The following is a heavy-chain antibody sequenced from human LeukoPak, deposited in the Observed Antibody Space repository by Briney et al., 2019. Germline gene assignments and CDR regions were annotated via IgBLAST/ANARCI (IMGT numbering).Heavy chain of an antibody. Sequence: GGSLRLSCAASGFTFSSYWMSWVRQAPGKGLEWVANIKQDGSEKYYVDSVKGRFTISRDNAKNSLYLQMNSLRAEDTAVYYCARAPGGSYRVHYFDYWGQGTLVTVSS. CDR2: IKQDGSEK. CDR3: ARAPGGSYRVHYFDY. V-gene: IGHV3-7*01. CDR1: GFTFSSYW. J-gene: IGHJ4*02. D-gene: IGHD1-26*01.